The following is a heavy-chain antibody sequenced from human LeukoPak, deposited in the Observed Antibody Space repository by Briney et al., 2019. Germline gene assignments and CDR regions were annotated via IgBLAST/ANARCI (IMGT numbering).Heavy chain of an antibody. Sequence: SETLSLTCTVSGGSISSYYWSWIRQPPGKGLEWIGSIYYSGSTYYNPSLKSRVTISVDTSKNQFSLQLNSVTPEDTAVYYCARGDSSSWSYNWFDPWGQGTLVTVSS. CDR1: GGSISSYY. D-gene: IGHD6-13*01. CDR2: IYYSGST. J-gene: IGHJ5*02. CDR3: ARGDSSSWSYNWFDP. V-gene: IGHV4-59*05.